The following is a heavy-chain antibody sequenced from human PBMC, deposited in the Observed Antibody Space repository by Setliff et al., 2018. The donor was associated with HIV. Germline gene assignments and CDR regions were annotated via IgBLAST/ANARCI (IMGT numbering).Heavy chain of an antibody. Sequence: SETLSLTCAVSGYSISTNEWWGWIRQPPGKGLAWIGYISNSGKIYYDPSLNSRVTLSADTSKNQLSLKLTSVTAEDTGVYYCARRRPPPSGSYSKYYMDVWGKGTTVTVSS. CDR1: GYSISTNEW. V-gene: IGHV4-28*05. CDR3: ARRRPPPSGSYSKYYMDV. J-gene: IGHJ6*03. CDR2: ISNSGKI. D-gene: IGHD1-26*01.